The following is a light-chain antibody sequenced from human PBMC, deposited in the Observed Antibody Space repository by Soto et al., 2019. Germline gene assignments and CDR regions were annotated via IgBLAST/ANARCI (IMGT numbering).Light chain of an antibody. J-gene: IGLJ1*01. CDR1: SSDVGGYNY. CDR3: SSYTSRSTEI. Sequence: QSVLTQPASVSGSPGQSITISCTGTSSDVGGYNYVSWYQQHPGKAPKHMIYAVSNRPSGDSNRFSGSKPGNTDSVAFSWNQDEDEADYSCSSYTSRSTEIFGTGTKVTVL. CDR2: AVS. V-gene: IGLV2-14*01.